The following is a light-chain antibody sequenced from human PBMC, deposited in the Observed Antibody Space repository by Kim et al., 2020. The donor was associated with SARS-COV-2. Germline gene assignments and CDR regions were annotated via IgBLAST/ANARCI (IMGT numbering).Light chain of an antibody. Sequence: QSALTQPPSASGSPGQSVTISRTGTSSDVGGYNYVSWYQQHPGKAPKLMIYEVSKRPSGVPDRFSGSKSGNTASLTVSGLQAEDEADYYCSSYADSNNWVFGGGTKLTVL. CDR1: SSDVGGYNY. CDR2: EVS. V-gene: IGLV2-8*01. CDR3: SSYADSNNWV. J-gene: IGLJ3*02.